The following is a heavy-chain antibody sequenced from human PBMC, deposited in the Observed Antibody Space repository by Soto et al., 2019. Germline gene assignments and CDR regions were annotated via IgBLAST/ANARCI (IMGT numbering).Heavy chain of an antibody. CDR2: INAGNGNT. V-gene: IGHV1-3*01. D-gene: IGHD2-21*02. CDR3: AGSIVVVTALDY. CDR1: GYSFSFYC. J-gene: IGHJ4*02. Sequence: ASVKVSCKASGYSFSFYCINWVRQAPGQRLEWMGWINAGNGNTKYSQKFQGRVTITRDTSASTAYMELSSLRSEDTAVYYCAGSIVVVTALDYWGQGTLVTVPS.